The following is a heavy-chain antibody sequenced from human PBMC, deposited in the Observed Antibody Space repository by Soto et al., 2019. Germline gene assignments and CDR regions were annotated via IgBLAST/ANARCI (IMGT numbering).Heavy chain of an antibody. Sequence: GASVKVSCKASGGTFSSYAISWVRQAPGQGLEWMGGIIPIFGTANYAQKFQGRVTITADESTSTAYMELSSLRSEDTAVYYCARGGTAMVNEIYYYYYYGMDVWGQGTTVTVSS. D-gene: IGHD5-18*01. CDR3: ARGGTAMVNEIYYYYYYGMDV. CDR1: GGTFSSYA. CDR2: IIPIFGTA. J-gene: IGHJ6*02. V-gene: IGHV1-69*13.